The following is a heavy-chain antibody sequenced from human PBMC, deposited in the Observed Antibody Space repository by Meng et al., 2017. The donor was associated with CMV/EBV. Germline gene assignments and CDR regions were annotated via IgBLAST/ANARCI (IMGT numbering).Heavy chain of an antibody. V-gene: IGHV1-69*13. D-gene: IGHD2-2*01. CDR3: ATGATTSRFRVDY. CDR1: GVTFSSCT. Sequence: SVKVSCKASGVTFSSCTLSWVRQAPGQGLEWMGGITTIFGVAQYEQNFQGRVTITADEYTNTAYMDVSSLRSEDTDVYYCATGATTSRFRVDYWGQGTLVTVSS. CDR2: ITTIFGVA. J-gene: IGHJ4*02.